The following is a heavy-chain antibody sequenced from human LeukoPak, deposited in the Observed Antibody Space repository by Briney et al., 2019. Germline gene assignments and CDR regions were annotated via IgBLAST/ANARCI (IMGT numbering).Heavy chain of an antibody. Sequence: PSETLSLTCVVSGVSISRHYWSWIRQPPGKGLEWIGYIYYSGSTNYNPSLKSRVTISVDTSKNQFSLKLSSVTAADTAVYYCARRGQLDGLVYWGQGTLVTVSS. V-gene: IGHV4-59*08. CDR3: ARRGQLDGLVY. CDR1: GVSISRHY. J-gene: IGHJ4*02. CDR2: IYYSGST. D-gene: IGHD6-13*01.